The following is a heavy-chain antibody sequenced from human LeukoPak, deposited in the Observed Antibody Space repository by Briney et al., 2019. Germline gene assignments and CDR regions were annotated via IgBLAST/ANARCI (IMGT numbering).Heavy chain of an antibody. D-gene: IGHD3-3*01. CDR1: GYTFTGYY. CDR2: INPNSGGT. Sequence: ASLKVSCKASGYTFTGYYMHWVRQAPGQGLEWMGRINPNSGGTNYAQKFQGRVTMTRDTSISTAYMELSRLRSDDTAVYYGARAVNYDFGSGSGNWFDPWGQGTLVTVSS. CDR3: ARAVNYDFGSGSGNWFDP. V-gene: IGHV1-2*06. J-gene: IGHJ5*02.